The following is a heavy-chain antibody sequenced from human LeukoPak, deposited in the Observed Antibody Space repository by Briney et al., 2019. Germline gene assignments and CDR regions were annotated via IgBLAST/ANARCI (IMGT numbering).Heavy chain of an antibody. Sequence: SSETLSLTCTVSGGSISSYYWSWNRQPPGKGLEWIGYIYYSGSTNYNPSLKSRVTISVDTSKNQFSLKLSSVTAADTAVYYCARNEIDSTFDYWGQGTLVTVSS. D-gene: IGHD1-1*01. V-gene: IGHV4-59*01. CDR3: ARNEIDSTFDY. CDR1: GGSISSYY. J-gene: IGHJ4*02. CDR2: IYYSGST.